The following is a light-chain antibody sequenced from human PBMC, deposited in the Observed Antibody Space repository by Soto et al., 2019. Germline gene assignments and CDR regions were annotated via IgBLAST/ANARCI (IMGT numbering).Light chain of an antibody. CDR3: SSYTSSSIDDV. Sequence: QSALTQPASVSGSPGQSITISCTGTSSDVGGYNYVSWYQQHPGKAPKLMIYEVSNRPSGVSHRFSGSKSGNTASLTISGLEDEDEADYYCSSYTSSSIDDVFGTGTKLTVL. J-gene: IGLJ1*01. V-gene: IGLV2-14*01. CDR2: EVS. CDR1: SSDVGGYNY.